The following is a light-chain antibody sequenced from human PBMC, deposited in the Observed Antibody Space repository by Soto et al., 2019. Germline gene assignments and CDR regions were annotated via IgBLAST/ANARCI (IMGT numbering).Light chain of an antibody. CDR2: DAS. CDR1: QDINKN. J-gene: IGKJ5*01. V-gene: IGKV1-33*01. CDR3: QQLNSFPIT. Sequence: IQMTQSPSSLSASVGDRVTITCQASQDINKNLIWYQQKPGKAPKLLIYDASDLETGVPSRFSGSGSGTGFTFTISSLQPEDFATYYCQQLNSFPITFGQGTRLEIK.